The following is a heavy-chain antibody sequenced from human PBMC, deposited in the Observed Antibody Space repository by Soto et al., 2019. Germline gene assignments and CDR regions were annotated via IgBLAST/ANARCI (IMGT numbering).Heavy chain of an antibody. CDR1: GFTFGEYA. V-gene: IGHV3-9*01. CDR2: ITWNSDMI. Sequence: GGSLRLSCAASGFTFGEYAMHWVRRPPGKGLEWVASITWNSDMIGYADSVKGRFTISRDNGENSLYLQMSSLRREDTALYYCAKVCYAYGFSAMEVCCLGTTFTVFS. D-gene: IGHD2-2*01. J-gene: IGHJ6*02. CDR3: AKVCYAYGFSAMEV.